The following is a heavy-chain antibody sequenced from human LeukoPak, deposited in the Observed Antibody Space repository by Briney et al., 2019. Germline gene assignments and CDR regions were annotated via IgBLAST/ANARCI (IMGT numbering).Heavy chain of an antibody. CDR3: AGIRGTYYYDSSS. J-gene: IGHJ5*02. V-gene: IGHV3-7*01. Sequence: GGSLRLSCAASGFTFSSYWMSWVRQAPGKGLEWVANLKQDGSEKYYVDSVKGRFTISRDNAKNSLYLQMNSLRAEDTAVYYCAGIRGTYYYDSSSWGQGTLVTVSS. CDR2: LKQDGSEK. CDR1: GFTFSSYW. D-gene: IGHD3-22*01.